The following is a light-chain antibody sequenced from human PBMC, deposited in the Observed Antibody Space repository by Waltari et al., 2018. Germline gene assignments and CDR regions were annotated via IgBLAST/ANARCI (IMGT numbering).Light chain of an antibody. V-gene: IGKV2-29*02. Sequence: DIVMTQTPLSLSVTPGQAASIACKSSQSLLHSDGKTYLYWYLHKSGQSPQLLIYEVSSRFSGVPERFSGSGSGTDFTLKISRVEPDDVGIYYCLQGLDLPGTFGQGTKVEIK. CDR1: QSLLHSDGKTY. CDR2: EVS. CDR3: LQGLDLPGT. J-gene: IGKJ1*01.